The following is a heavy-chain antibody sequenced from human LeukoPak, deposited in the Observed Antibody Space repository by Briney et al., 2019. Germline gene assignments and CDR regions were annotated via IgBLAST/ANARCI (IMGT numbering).Heavy chain of an antibody. CDR1: GGYIITSGHY. V-gene: IGHV4-39*06. D-gene: IGHD4-23*01. J-gene: IGHJ5*02. CDR2: VYYTGVT. Sequence: SETLSLTCTVSGGYIITSGHYWGWIRQPPGKGLEWIGSVYYTGVTSTNPFFRSRMSISVDTSKNQFPLNLTSVTAADAAVYYCARERSSSGGHNWFDPWGQGTLVTVSS. CDR3: ARERSSSGGHNWFDP.